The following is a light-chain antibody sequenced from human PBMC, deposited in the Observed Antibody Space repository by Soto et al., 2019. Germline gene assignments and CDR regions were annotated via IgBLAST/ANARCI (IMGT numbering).Light chain of an antibody. Sequence: EIVLTQSPGTLSLSPGERATLSCRASQSVSSSFLAWYQQKPGQAPRLLIYGASSRATGIPDRFSGSGSGTDLKRAIRRGEAGGVGGGYWGQYGSSPPWTFGQGTKVEIK. CDR3: GQYGSSPPWT. CDR2: GAS. CDR1: QSVSSSF. V-gene: IGKV3-20*01. J-gene: IGKJ1*01.